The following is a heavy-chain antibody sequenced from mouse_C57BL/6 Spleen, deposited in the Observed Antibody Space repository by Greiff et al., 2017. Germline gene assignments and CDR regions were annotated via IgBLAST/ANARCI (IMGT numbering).Heavy chain of an antibody. CDR3: AREERIYYYGSSYAMDY. CDR1: GYAFSSYW. V-gene: IGHV1-80*01. Sequence: QVQLQQSGAELVKPGASVKISCKASGYAFSSYWMNWVKQRPGKGLEWIGQIYPGDGDTNYNGKFKGKATLTADKSSSTAYMQLSSLTSEDSAVYFCAREERIYYYGSSYAMDYWGQGTSVTVSS. D-gene: IGHD1-1*01. CDR2: IYPGDGDT. J-gene: IGHJ4*01.